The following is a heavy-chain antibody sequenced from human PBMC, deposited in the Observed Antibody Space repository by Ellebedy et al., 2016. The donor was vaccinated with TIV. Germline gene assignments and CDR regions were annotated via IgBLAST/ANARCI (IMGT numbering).Heavy chain of an antibody. D-gene: IGHD5-12*01. CDR3: ARDPVSRAYSGMDV. Sequence: GGSLRLSCAASGLTFSTYWMNWVRQAPGKGLEWVANIKEDGSETYYVDSVKGRFTISRDDAKNSLYLEMNSLRAEDTAIYYCARDPVSRAYSGMDVWGQGTTVTVSS. CDR1: GLTFSTYW. J-gene: IGHJ6*02. CDR2: IKEDGSET. V-gene: IGHV3-7*03.